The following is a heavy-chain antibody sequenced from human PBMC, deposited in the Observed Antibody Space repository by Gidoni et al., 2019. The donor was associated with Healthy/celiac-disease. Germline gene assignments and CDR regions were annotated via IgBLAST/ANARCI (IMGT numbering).Heavy chain of an antibody. CDR2: MNPNSGNT. V-gene: IGHV1-8*01. CDR1: GYTFTSYD. J-gene: IGHJ6*02. Sequence: QVQLVQSGAEVKKPGASVKVSCKASGYTFTSYDINWVRQATGQGLEWMGWMNPNSGNTGYAQKFQGRVTMTRNTSISTAYMELSSLRSEDTAVYYCARGAYYDFWSGYYTQIYYYYGMDVWGQGTTVTVSS. CDR3: ARGAYYDFWSGYYTQIYYYYGMDV. D-gene: IGHD3-3*01.